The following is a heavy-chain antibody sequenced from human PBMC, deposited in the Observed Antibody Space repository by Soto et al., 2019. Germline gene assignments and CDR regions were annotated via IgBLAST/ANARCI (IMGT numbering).Heavy chain of an antibody. CDR3: ATYPWGSSIDY. Sequence: EVQLVESGGGLVQPGGSLRLSCAASGITFSSFEMNWVRQAPGKGLEWVSYISSSGSTKYYADSVKGRFTISRDNAKNSLYLQMNSPRAEDTAVYYCATYPWGSSIDYWGQGTLVTVSS. J-gene: IGHJ4*02. D-gene: IGHD3-16*01. CDR2: ISSSGSTK. CDR1: GITFSSFE. V-gene: IGHV3-48*03.